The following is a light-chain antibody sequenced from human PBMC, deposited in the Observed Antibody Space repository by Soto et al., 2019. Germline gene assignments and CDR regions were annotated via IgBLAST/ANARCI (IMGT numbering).Light chain of an antibody. V-gene: IGKV3-20*01. J-gene: IGKJ1*01. CDR2: GSS. CDR1: QSVVSSY. CDR3: QQYGHSPWT. Sequence: IMLTQSPGTLSLSKGERATLSCRAGQSVVSSYLAWYQQTPGQAPRLLIYGSSNRATGIPDRFSVSGSGTDFTLTISRLEPEDFAVYYCQQYGHSPWTFGQGTKVDI.